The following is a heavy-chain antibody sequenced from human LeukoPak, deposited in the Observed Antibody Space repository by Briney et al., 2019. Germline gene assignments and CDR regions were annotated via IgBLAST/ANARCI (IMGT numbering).Heavy chain of an antibody. J-gene: IGHJ4*02. D-gene: IGHD2-15*01. V-gene: IGHV1-69*13. CDR3: ATQPGYCSGGSCYRFDY. CDR2: IIPIFGTA. CDR1: GGTFSSYA. Sequence: GASVKVSCKASGGTFSSYAISWVRQAPGQGLEWMGGIIPIFGTANYAQKSQGRVTITADESTSTAYMELSSLRSEDTAVYYCATQPGYCSGGSCYRFDYWGQGTLVTVSS.